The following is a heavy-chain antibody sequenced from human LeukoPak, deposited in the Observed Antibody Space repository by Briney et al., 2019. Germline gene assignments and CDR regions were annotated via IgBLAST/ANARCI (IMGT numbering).Heavy chain of an antibody. J-gene: IGHJ5*02. CDR3: TKDPATRDGHGAWFDP. V-gene: IGHV3-43*02. CDR1: GFTFDDYA. Sequence: GGSLRLSCAASGFTFDDYAMHWVRQAPGKGLEWVSLISGDSSSTYYTDSVKGRFTISRVNSKNSLYLQMNSLKTEDTALYFCTKDPATRDGHGAWFDPWGQGTLVTVSS. D-gene: IGHD5-24*01. CDR2: ISGDSSST.